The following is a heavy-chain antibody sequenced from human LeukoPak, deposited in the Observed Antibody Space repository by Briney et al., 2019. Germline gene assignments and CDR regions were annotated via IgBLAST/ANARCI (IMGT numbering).Heavy chain of an antibody. CDR2: ISSNGGST. D-gene: IGHD3-10*01. J-gene: IGHJ4*02. Sequence: GGSLRLSCAASGFTFSSYAMHWVRQAPGKGLEYVSAISSNGGSTYYANSVKGRFTISRDNSKNTLYLQMGSLRAEDMAVYYCARPYGSGSYYNWAYFDYWGQGTLVTVSS. V-gene: IGHV3-64*01. CDR3: ARPYGSGSYYNWAYFDY. CDR1: GFTFSSYA.